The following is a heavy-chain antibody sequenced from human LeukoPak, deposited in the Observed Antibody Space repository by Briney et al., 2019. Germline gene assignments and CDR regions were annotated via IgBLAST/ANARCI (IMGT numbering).Heavy chain of an antibody. V-gene: IGHV6-1*01. D-gene: IGHD2-8*01. CDR3: ARGLVYCTNGVCYSYYGMDV. CDR1: GDSVSINSAA. J-gene: IGHJ6*02. Sequence: SQTLSLTFAISGDSVSINSAAWNWIRQSPSRGLEWLGRTYYRSKWYNDYAVSVKSRITINPDTSKNQFSLQLNSVTPEDTAVYYCARGLVYCTNGVCYSYYGMDVWGQGTTVTVSS. CDR2: TYYRSKWYN.